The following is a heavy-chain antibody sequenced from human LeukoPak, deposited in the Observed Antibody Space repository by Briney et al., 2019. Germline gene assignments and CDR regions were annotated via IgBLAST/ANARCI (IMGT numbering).Heavy chain of an antibody. Sequence: ASVKVSCKASGYTFTSYAMHWVRQAPGQRLEWMGWINAGNGNTKYSRKFQGRDTITRDTSASTAYMELSSLRSEDTAVYYCARVGTTVTLLFDPWGQGTLVTVSS. CDR3: ARVGTTVTLLFDP. D-gene: IGHD4-17*01. CDR2: INAGNGNT. J-gene: IGHJ5*02. V-gene: IGHV1-3*01. CDR1: GYTFTSYA.